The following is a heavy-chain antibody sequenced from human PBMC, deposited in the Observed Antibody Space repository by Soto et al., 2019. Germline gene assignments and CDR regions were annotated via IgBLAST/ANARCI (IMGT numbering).Heavy chain of an antibody. D-gene: IGHD1-26*01. CDR1: GGVFSNYA. J-gene: IGHJ4*02. CDR2: LVPVFGTP. CDR3: ARGSHYLSTADDFDT. Sequence: QVQLVQSGAEVKQPGSSVKVSCKASGGVFSNYALTWVRQAPGQGPEWVGGLVPVFGTPNYAPKFQGRGTVTADESDRTGYVELSPLTSAATATYYCARGSHYLSTADDFDTWGQGTLVIVSS. V-gene: IGHV1-69*01.